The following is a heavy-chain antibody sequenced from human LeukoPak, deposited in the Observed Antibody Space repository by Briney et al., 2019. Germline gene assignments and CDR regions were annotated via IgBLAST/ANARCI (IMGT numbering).Heavy chain of an antibody. CDR2: VSGSGGNT. D-gene: IGHD4-17*01. V-gene: IGHV3-23*01. CDR3: ARVLWNGDYPRFDY. J-gene: IGHJ4*02. CDR1: GFTFITYA. Sequence: GGSLRLSCAASGFTFITYAMSWVRQAPGKGLEWVSTVSGSGGNTYYADSVKGRFSISRDNSKNTLHLQMNSLRAEDTAVYYCARVLWNGDYPRFDYWGQGTLVTVSS.